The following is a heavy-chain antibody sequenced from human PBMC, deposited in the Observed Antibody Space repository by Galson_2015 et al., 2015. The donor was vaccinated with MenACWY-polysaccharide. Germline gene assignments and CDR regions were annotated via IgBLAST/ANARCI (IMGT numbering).Heavy chain of an antibody. CDR1: GFSLSTGGVG. D-gene: IGHD3-10*01. V-gene: IGHV2-5*02. Sequence: PALVKPTQTLTLTCTFSGFSLSTGGVGVGWIRQPPGKALEWLALIYWDDDKRYSPSLKSRLTITKDTSKNQVVLTMTNMDPVDTATYYCAHSPWVRGVTFSYFDYWGQGTPVTVSS. CDR3: AHSPWVRGVTFSYFDY. CDR2: IYWDDDK. J-gene: IGHJ4*02.